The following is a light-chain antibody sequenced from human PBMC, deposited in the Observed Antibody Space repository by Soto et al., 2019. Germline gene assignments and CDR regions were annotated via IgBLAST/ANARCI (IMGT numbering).Light chain of an antibody. V-gene: IGLV1-44*01. Sequence: QSVLTQPPSASGTPGQRVSISCSGSNSNIGSNTVNWYQHLPGTAPKLLIYSDNQRPSGVPDRFSGSKSGTSASLAISGLQSEDEADYYCAAWDDSLNGHVFGTGTKVTVL. J-gene: IGLJ1*01. CDR2: SDN. CDR1: NSNIGSNT. CDR3: AAWDDSLNGHV.